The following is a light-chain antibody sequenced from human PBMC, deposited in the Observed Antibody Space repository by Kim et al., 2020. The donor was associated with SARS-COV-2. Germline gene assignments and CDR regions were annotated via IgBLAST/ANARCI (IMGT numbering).Light chain of an antibody. CDR3: QSSDATNGV. CDR2: EDD. V-gene: IGLV6-57*03. CDR1: SGRIANNY. J-gene: IGLJ3*02. Sequence: GKTVTLSCTRSSGRIANNYVQWYQQRPGSAPTTVIYEDDRRPSGVPDRFSGSIDRSSNSASLTISGLKTEDEAVYYCQSSDATNGVFGGGTKLTVL.